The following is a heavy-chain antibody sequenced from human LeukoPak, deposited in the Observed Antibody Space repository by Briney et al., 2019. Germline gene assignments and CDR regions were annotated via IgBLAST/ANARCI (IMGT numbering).Heavy chain of an antibody. V-gene: IGHV3-53*04. CDR3: ARVSRGQLIDAFDM. CDR2: IHSGENT. CDR1: GFTLNSNY. Sequence: PGESLTPSHAASGFTLNSNYMTWLHQAPPKELEGVSVIHSGENTYYAHPVKGRFTISRHNCKNTLYLQMNSLRTVGTAVYCCARVSRGQLIDAFDMWGQGTMVTVSS. D-gene: IGHD6-13*01. J-gene: IGHJ3*02.